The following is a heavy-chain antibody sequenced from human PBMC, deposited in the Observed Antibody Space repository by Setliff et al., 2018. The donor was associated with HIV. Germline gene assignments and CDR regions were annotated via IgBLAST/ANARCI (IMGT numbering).Heavy chain of an antibody. CDR1: GFTFGDYV. Sequence: HPGGSLRLSCAASGFTFGDYVMSWFRQAPGKGLEWVGFIRSKAHGGTTEYAASVEVRFIISRDDSKSIAYLQMNSLKTEDTAVYYCTRSNWGSTPDFDYWGQGTMVTVSS. V-gene: IGHV3-49*03. D-gene: IGHD7-27*01. CDR2: IRSKAHGGTT. J-gene: IGHJ4*02. CDR3: TRSNWGSTPDFDY.